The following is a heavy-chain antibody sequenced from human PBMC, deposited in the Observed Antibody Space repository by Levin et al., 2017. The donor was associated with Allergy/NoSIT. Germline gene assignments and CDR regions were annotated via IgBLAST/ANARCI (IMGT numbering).Heavy chain of an antibody. CDR3: TTEGVGDFWSGYLEYFQH. J-gene: IGHJ1*01. Sequence: PGGSLRLSCAASGFTFSNAWMSWVRQAPGKGLEWVGRIKSKTDGGTTDYAAPVKGRFTISRDDSKNTLYLQMNSLKTEDTAVYYCTTEGVGDFWSGYLEYFQHWGQGTLVTVSS. CDR2: IKSKTDGGTT. D-gene: IGHD3-3*01. CDR1: GFTFSNAW. V-gene: IGHV3-15*01.